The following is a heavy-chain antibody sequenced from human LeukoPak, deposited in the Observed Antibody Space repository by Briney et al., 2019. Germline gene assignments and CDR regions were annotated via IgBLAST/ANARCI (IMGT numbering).Heavy chain of an antibody. V-gene: IGHV3-13*01. D-gene: IGHD3-22*01. CDR1: GFTFSSYD. CDR2: IGTAGDT. Sequence: PGGSLRLSRAASGFTFSSYDMHWVRQATGKGLEWVSAIGTAGDTYYPGSVKGRFTISRENAKNSLYLQMNSLRAGDTAVYYCARVRIYYDSSGYLQTAPFDYWGQGTLVTVSS. J-gene: IGHJ4*02. CDR3: ARVRIYYDSSGYLQTAPFDY.